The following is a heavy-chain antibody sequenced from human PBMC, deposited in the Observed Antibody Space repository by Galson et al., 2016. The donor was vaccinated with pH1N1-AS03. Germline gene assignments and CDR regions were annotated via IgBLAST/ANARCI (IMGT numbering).Heavy chain of an antibody. J-gene: IGHJ4*02. D-gene: IGHD2-21*02. CDR1: GFTFSYYS. CDR3: ARIVTMSDFDS. CDR2: ISSRGDSI. V-gene: IGHV3-48*02. Sequence: SLRLSCAASGFTFSYYSMNWVRQAPGKGLEWVSYISSRGDSIYYADSVKGRFSISRDNAKESLYLQMNSLRDADTGVYYCARIVTMSDFDSWGQGTLVTVSS.